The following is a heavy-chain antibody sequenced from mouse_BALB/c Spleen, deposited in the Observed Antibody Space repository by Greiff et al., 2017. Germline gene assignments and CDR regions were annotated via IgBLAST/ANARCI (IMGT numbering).Heavy chain of an antibody. D-gene: IGHD1-2*01. Sequence: VKVVESGAELAKPGASVKMSCKASGYTFTSYWMHWVKQRPGQGLEWIGYINPSTGYTEYNQKFKDKATLTADKSSSTAYMQLSSLTSEDSAVYYCASLRLLNYYAMDYWGQGTSVTVSS. CDR2: INPSTGYT. CDR3: ASLRLLNYYAMDY. CDR1: GYTFTSYW. J-gene: IGHJ4*01. V-gene: IGHV1-7*01.